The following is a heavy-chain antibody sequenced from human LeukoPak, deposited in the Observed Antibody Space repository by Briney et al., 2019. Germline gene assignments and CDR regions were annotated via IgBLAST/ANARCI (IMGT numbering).Heavy chain of an antibody. CDR3: AITRRSGYLTLDY. Sequence: GGSLRLPYAASVFTFSSYTMTWDLQPPEKTLVWFSYITTSDGAKNYAVSVKGRFTISRDNAENSLYLQMSSLRAEDTAVYYCAITRRSGYLTLDYWGQGTLVTVSS. D-gene: IGHD3-22*01. V-gene: IGHV3-48*01. CDR2: ITTSDGAK. J-gene: IGHJ4*02. CDR1: VFTFSSYT.